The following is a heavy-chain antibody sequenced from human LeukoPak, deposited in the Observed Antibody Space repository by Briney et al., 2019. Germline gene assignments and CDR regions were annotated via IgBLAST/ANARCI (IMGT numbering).Heavy chain of an antibody. CDR1: GCSISSYY. CDR3: ARVTQGIVATDAFDI. Sequence: PETLSLTCTVSGCSISSYYWSWIRQPPGKGLEWIGFIYYSGSTNYNPTLKTRLTISVDTSKNQYSLNRSSVTATDTAVYYCARVTQGIVATDAFDIWGQGTMVTVSS. D-gene: IGHD1-26*01. J-gene: IGHJ3*02. CDR2: IYYSGST. V-gene: IGHV4-59*08.